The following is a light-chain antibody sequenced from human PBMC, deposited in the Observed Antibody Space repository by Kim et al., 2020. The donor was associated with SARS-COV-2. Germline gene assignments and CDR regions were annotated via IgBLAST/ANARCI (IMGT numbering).Light chain of an antibody. CDR1: QVISNY. CDR2: AAS. CDR3: LQHKSYPLT. Sequence: AAVGDIVTISCRASQVISNYLAWCQQKPGNVPKRLIYAASSLQSGVPSRFSGSGSGTEFTLTISSLQPEDFATYYCLQHKSYPLTFGGGTKLEIK. J-gene: IGKJ4*01. V-gene: IGKV1-17*03.